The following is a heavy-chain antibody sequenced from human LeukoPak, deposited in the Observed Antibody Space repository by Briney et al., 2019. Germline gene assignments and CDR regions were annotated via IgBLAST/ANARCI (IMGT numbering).Heavy chain of an antibody. J-gene: IGHJ6*02. CDR1: GFTFSSYS. V-gene: IGHV3-21*01. CDR2: ISSSSSYI. CDR3: ARDRDRELGPYYYYGMDV. D-gene: IGHD1-7*01. Sequence: GGSLRLSCAASGFTFSSYSMNWVRQAPGKGLEWVSSISSSSSYIYYADSVKGRFTISRDNAKNSLYLQMNSLRAEDTAVYYCARDRDRELGPYYYYGMDVWGQGTTVTVSS.